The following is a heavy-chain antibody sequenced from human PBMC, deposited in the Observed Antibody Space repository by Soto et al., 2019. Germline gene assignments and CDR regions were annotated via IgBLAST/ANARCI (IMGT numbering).Heavy chain of an antibody. V-gene: IGHV5-51*01. Sequence: PGESLKISCKGSGYSFTSYWIGWVRQMPGKGLEWMGIIYPGDSDTRYSPSFQGQVTISADKSISTAYLQWSSLKASDTAMYYCARRSSQEYSIAVGYMDVWGKGTTVTVSS. CDR3: ARRSSQEYSIAVGYMDV. J-gene: IGHJ6*03. D-gene: IGHD2-21*01. CDR2: IYPGDSDT. CDR1: GYSFTSYW.